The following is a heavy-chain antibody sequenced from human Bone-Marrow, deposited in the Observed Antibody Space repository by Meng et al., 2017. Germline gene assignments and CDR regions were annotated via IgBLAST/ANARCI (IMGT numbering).Heavy chain of an antibody. CDR1: GYTFTGYY. V-gene: IGHV1-2*06. CDR3: SRSLSYGDAFGVVQIDY. CDR2: INPNSGGT. Sequence: ASVKVSCKASGYTFTGYYIHWVRQAPGQGLEWMGRINPNSGGTSYAQKFQGRVTMTRDTSINTAYMELSRLRSDDTAVYYCSRSLSYGDAFGVVQIDYWGQGTLVTVSS. J-gene: IGHJ4*02. D-gene: IGHD4-17*01.